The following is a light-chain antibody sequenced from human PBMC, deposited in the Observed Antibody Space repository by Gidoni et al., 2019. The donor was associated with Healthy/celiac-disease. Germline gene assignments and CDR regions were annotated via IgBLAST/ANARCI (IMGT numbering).Light chain of an antibody. CDR1: QDISNY. CDR3: QQYDNLPG. Sequence: DIQMTQSPSSLSASVGDRVTITCQASQDISNYLNWYQQKPGTAPKLLIYDASHLETGVPSRFSGSGSGTDFTFTISSLQPEDIATYYCQQYDNLPGFGGGTKVEIK. J-gene: IGKJ4*01. V-gene: IGKV1-33*01. CDR2: DAS.